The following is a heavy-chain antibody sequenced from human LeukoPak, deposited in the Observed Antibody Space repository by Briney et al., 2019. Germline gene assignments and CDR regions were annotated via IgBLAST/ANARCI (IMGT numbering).Heavy chain of an antibody. Sequence: SETLSLTCTVSGDSISSYYWSWIRQPPGKGLEWFGYIYYSGSTNYNPSLESRVTISVDTSKNQFSLKLSSVTAADTAVYYCARGRVTAMGWFDPWGQGTLVTVSS. CDR3: ARGRVTAMGWFDP. CDR2: IYYSGST. CDR1: GDSISSYY. J-gene: IGHJ5*02. D-gene: IGHD5-18*01. V-gene: IGHV4-59*12.